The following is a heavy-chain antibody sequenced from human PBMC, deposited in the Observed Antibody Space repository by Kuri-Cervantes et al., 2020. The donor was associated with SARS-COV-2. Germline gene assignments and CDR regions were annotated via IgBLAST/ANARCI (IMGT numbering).Heavy chain of an antibody. Sequence: GSLRLSCAVSGYSISSGYYWGWIRQPPGKGLEWIGSIYHSGGTYYNPSLKSRVTISVDTSKNQFSLKLSSVTAADMAVYYCARHGGIAVAGTFDYWGQGTLVTVSS. CDR2: IYHSGGT. CDR3: ARHGGIAVAGTFDY. CDR1: GYSISSGYY. J-gene: IGHJ4*02. D-gene: IGHD6-19*01. V-gene: IGHV4-38-2*01.